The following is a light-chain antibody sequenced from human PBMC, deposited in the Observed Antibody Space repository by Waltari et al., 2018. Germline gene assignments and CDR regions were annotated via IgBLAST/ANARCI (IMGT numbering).Light chain of an antibody. J-gene: IGLJ1*01. Sequence: QSALTQPPSASGSPGQSVTTSCTGTSSDVGGHQYVSWYQQHPGKAPKLMIYEVNKRPSGVPDRFSGSKSGNTASLTVSGLQAEDEADYYCASYAGNNIYVFGTGTKVTVL. CDR1: SSDVGGHQY. CDR3: ASYAGNNIYV. V-gene: IGLV2-8*01. CDR2: EVN.